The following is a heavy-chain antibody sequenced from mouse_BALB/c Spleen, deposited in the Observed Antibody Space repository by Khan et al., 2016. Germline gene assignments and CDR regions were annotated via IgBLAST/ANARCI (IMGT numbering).Heavy chain of an antibody. V-gene: IGHV2-6-7*01. D-gene: IGHD2-3*01. J-gene: IGHJ4*01. CDR3: ARDRDGYSYAMDY. CDR1: GFSLTGYG. Sequence: VELVESGPGLVAPSQSLSITCTVSGFSLTGYGVNWVRQPPGKGLEWLGMIWGDGSTDYNSALKSRLSISKDNSKSQVFLKMNSLQTDDTASYYCARDRDGYSYAMDYWGQGTSVTVSS. CDR2: IWGDGST.